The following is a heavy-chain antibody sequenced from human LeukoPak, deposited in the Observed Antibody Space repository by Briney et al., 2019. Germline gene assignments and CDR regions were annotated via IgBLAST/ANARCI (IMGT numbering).Heavy chain of an antibody. CDR3: AKITMVLGTDY. CDR1: GFSFSSYA. CDR2: ISGTEGTT. V-gene: IGHV3-23*01. Sequence: GGSLRLSCAVSGFSFSSYAMSWVRQAPGKGLEWVSGISGTEGTTYYADSVKGRFTISRDNSKNTLYLQMNSLRAEDTVVYYCAKITMVLGTDYWGQGTLVTVAS. J-gene: IGHJ4*02. D-gene: IGHD3-10*01.